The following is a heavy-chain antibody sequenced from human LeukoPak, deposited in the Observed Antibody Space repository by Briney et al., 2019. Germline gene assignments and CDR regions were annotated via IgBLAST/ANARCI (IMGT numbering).Heavy chain of an antibody. CDR1: GFTFNSYA. CDR3: AKDPYYESSGYFDY. V-gene: IGHV3-23*01. J-gene: IGHJ4*02. Sequence: GGSLRLSCAASGFTFNSYAMSWVRQAPGKGLEWVSAISGSGGSTYYADSVKGRFTISRDNSKNTLYPQMNRLRAEDTAVYYCAKDPYYESSGYFDYWGQGTLVTVSS. CDR2: ISGSGGST. D-gene: IGHD3-22*01.